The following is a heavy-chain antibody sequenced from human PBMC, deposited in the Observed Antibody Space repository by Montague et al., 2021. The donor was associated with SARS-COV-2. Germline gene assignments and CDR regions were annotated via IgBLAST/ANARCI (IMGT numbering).Heavy chain of an antibody. V-gene: IGHV4-59*08. CDR3: ARHVSGSLTHFHH. J-gene: IGHJ1*01. CDR1: GGSISSNY. Sequence: SETLSLTCTVSGGSISSNYWSWIRQPPGKGLEWIGYISYSGSTNNNPSLKSRVTISVDTSKNQFSLNLSSVTAADTAVYYCARHVSGSLTHFHHWGQGSLVTVSS. CDR2: ISYSGST. D-gene: IGHD1-26*01.